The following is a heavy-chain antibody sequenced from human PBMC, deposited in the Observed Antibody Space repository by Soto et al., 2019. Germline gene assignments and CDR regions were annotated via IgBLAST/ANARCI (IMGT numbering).Heavy chain of an antibody. CDR1: GGSISSYY. V-gene: IGHV4-59*01. Sequence: QVQLQESGPGLVKPSETLSLTCTVSGGSISSYYWSWIRQPPGKGLEWIGYIYYSGSTNYNPSLKSRVTISVDTSKNQFSLKLSSVTAADTAVYYCARDMRGTLSPGFDYWGQGTLVTVSS. CDR3: ARDMRGTLSPGFDY. D-gene: IGHD1-1*01. CDR2: IYYSGST. J-gene: IGHJ4*02.